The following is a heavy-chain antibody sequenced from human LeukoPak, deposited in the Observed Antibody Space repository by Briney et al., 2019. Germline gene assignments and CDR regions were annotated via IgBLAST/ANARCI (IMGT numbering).Heavy chain of an antibody. CDR3: AGNIAARLDY. Sequence: SETLSLTCAVYGGSFSGYYWSWIRQPPGKGLEWIGEIEHSGSTNYNPSLKSRVTISVDTSKNQFSLKLSSVTAADTAVYYCAGNIAARLDYWGQGTLVTVSS. D-gene: IGHD6-6*01. J-gene: IGHJ4*02. CDR1: GGSFSGYY. CDR2: IEHSGST. V-gene: IGHV4-34*01.